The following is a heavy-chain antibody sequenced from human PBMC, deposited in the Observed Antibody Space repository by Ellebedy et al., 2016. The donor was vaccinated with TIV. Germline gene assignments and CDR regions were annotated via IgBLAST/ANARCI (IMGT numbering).Heavy chain of an antibody. CDR1: GHSISSGGYS. D-gene: IGHD6-25*01. J-gene: IGHJ3*01. Sequence: MPSETLSLTCAVSGHSISSGGYSWSWIRQPPGKGLEWIGYIYNSGTTFYNPSLKSRVTLSVDTSKNQFSLVLSSVVAADTAMYYCARGRLRPLDAIDAWGQGTMVTISS. CDR2: IYNSGTT. V-gene: IGHV4-30-2*01. CDR3: ARGRLRPLDAIDA.